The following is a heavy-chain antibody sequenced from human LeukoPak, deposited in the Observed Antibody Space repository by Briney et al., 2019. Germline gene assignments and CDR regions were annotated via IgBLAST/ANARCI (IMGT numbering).Heavy chain of an antibody. CDR3: ARADYGGNSDFHY. V-gene: IGHV3-74*01. D-gene: IGHD4-23*01. CDR1: GFTFSTYW. CDR2: ISSDGSIA. J-gene: IGHJ4*02. Sequence: GGSLRLSCAASGFTFSTYWMHWVRQAPGKGLVWVSRISSDGSIAINADSVEGRFTVTRDNAKNTLYLQMNSLRVEDTAVYYCARADYGGNSDFHYWGQGTLVTVSS.